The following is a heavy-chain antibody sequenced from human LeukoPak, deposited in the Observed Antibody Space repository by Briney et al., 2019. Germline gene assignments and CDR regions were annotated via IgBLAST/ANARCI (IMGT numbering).Heavy chain of an antibody. CDR2: INHSGST. CDR3: ARAGDGYNDAFDT. D-gene: IGHD5-24*01. CDR1: GGSFSGYY. V-gene: IGHV4-34*01. Sequence: SETLSLTCAVYGGSFSGYYWGWIRQPPGKGLEWIGEINHSGSTNYNPSLKSRVTISVDTSKNQFSLKLSSVTAADTAVYYCARAGDGYNDAFDTWGQGTMVTVSS. J-gene: IGHJ3*02.